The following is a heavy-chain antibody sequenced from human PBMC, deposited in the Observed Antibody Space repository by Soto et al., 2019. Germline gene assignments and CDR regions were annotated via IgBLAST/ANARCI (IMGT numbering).Heavy chain of an antibody. D-gene: IGHD2-2*01. CDR3: ARPQYLPDDVFDV. CDR2: INSDGSST. CDR1: GFTFTNYW. J-gene: IGHJ3*01. V-gene: IGHV3-74*01. Sequence: RGSLRLSCAASGFTFTNYWMQWVRQAPGKGLVWVPRINSDGSSTSHAASVKGRFTISRDNAKNTLYLQMSSLRAEDTAVYYCARPQYLPDDVFDVWGRGTVVTVSS.